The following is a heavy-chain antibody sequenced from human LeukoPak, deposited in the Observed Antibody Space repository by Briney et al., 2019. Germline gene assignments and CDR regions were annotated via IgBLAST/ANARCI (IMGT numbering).Heavy chain of an antibody. J-gene: IGHJ4*02. V-gene: IGHV4-39*07. Sequence: SSETLSLTCTVSGGSISSDTYYWGWIRQPPGKGLEWIGSIYYSGSTYYNPSLKSRVTISVDTSKNQFSLKLSSVTAADTAVYYCARGSRGVRGVFDYWGQGTLVTVSS. CDR1: GGSISSDTYY. D-gene: IGHD3-10*01. CDR3: ARGSRGVRGVFDY. CDR2: IYYSGST.